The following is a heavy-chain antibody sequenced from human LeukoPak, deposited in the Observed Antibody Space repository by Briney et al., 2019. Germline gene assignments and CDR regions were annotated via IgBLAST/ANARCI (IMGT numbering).Heavy chain of an antibody. V-gene: IGHV3-23*01. CDR3: AKDYRIGYSDHFDY. CDR1: GFTFSSHA. Sequence: GGSLRLSCVGSGFTFSSHAMSWVRQAPEKGLEWVSGIYESGQTTHYADSVKGRFSISRDNSENTLYLQMDSLRGEDTAIYYCAKDYRIGYSDHFDYWGQGALVTVSS. CDR2: IYESGQTT. J-gene: IGHJ4*02. D-gene: IGHD2-21*01.